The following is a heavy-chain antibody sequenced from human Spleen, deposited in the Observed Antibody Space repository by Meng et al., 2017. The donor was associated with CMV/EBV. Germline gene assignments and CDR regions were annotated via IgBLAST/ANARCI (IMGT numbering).Heavy chain of an antibody. V-gene: IGHV3-23*01. CDR3: TKDGGYSRSNNWYAAFDI. CDR2: ISSGGGAT. CDR1: GFTFSSYA. J-gene: IGHJ3*02. Sequence: ETLSLTCAASGFTFSSYAMIWVRQAPGKGLEWVSTISSGGGATYYADSVKGRFTISRDNSKNTLSLQMNSLRAEDTAVYYCTKDGGYSRSNNWYAAFDIWGQGTMVTVSS. D-gene: IGHD2-2*01.